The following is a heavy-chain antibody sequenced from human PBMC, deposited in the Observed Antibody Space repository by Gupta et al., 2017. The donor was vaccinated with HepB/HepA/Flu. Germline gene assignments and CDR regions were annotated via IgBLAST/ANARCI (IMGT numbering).Heavy chain of an antibody. Sequence: EVQLVESGGGLVQPGGSLRLSCAASGFTFSSYWMHWVRQAPGKGLVWVSRINSDGSSTSYADSVKGRFTISRDNAKNTLYLQMNSLRAEDTAVYYCARRARYCSSTSCYHDAFDIWGQGTMVTVSS. CDR2: INSDGSST. V-gene: IGHV3-74*01. CDR1: GFTFSSYW. D-gene: IGHD2-2*01. J-gene: IGHJ3*02. CDR3: ARRARYCSSTSCYHDAFDI.